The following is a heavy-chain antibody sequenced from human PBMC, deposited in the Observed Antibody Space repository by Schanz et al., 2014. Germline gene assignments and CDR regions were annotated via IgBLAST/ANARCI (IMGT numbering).Heavy chain of an antibody. D-gene: IGHD3-3*01. J-gene: IGHJ5*02. CDR3: AKFLYDDPS. CDR2: IHQSGGT. Sequence: QVQLQESGPGLVKPSETLSLTCSVSGGDICNYYWSWIRQPPGKGLEWIGYIHQSGGTNYNPSLKSRVPILVDTSKNQFPLRLTSLTAADTAVYYCAKFLYDDPSWGQGTLVTVSS. CDR1: GGDICNYY. V-gene: IGHV4-59*08.